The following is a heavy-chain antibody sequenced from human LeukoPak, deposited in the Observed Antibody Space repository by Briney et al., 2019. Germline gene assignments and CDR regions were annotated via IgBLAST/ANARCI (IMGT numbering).Heavy chain of an antibody. CDR2: ISGSGGST. CDR1: GFTFSSYA. Sequence: PGGSLRLSCAASGFTFSSYAMSWVRQAPGKGLEWVSAISGSGGSTYYADSVKGRFTISRDSSKNTLYLQMNSLRAEDTAVYYCARVLPYYYGSGSYIGGSDYWGQGTLVTVSS. CDR3: ARVLPYYYGSGSYIGGSDY. V-gene: IGHV3-23*01. J-gene: IGHJ4*02. D-gene: IGHD3-10*01.